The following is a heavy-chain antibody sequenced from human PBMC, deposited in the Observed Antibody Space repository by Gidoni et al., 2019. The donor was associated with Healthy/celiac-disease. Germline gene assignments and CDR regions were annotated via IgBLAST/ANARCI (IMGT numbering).Heavy chain of an antibody. J-gene: IGHJ6*02. V-gene: IGHV3-53*02. CDR2: IYSGGST. Sequence: EVQLVETGGGLIQPGGSLRLSCSASGFTVSSTSMSWVRQAPGKGLEWVSVIYSGGSTYYADSVKGRFTISRDNSKNTLYLQMNSLRAEDTAVYYCARDKKVPAASYYYYGMDVWGQGTTVTVSS. CDR3: ARDKKVPAASYYYYGMDV. CDR1: GFTVSSTS. D-gene: IGHD2-2*01.